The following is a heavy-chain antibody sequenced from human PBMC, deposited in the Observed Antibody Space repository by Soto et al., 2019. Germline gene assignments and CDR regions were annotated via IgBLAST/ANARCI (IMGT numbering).Heavy chain of an antibody. CDR1: GGAFSGYY. CDR3: ARGLGYDILTGYSFDY. CDR2: INHSGST. J-gene: IGHJ4*02. Sequence: SSGTLFLTFGVYGGAFSGYYWGWVRPPPGKGLEWIGEINHSGSTNYNPSLKSRVTISVDTSKNQFSLKLSSVTAADTAVYYCARGLGYDILTGYSFDYWGQGTLVTVSS. D-gene: IGHD3-9*01. V-gene: IGHV4-34*01.